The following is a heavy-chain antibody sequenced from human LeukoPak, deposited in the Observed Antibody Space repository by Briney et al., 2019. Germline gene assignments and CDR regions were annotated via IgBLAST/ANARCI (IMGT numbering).Heavy chain of an antibody. CDR1: SGSISDYY. D-gene: IGHD5-18*01. V-gene: IGHV4-59*01. Sequence: SETLSLTCTVSSGSISDYYWSWIRQPPGKGLEFIGYMSSSGSSNFNPSLKSRVTISVDTSKNQFSLRLSSVTAADTAVYYCARLGSSAMVTFNYWGQGTLVTVSS. CDR2: MSSSGSS. CDR3: ARLGSSAMVTFNY. J-gene: IGHJ4*02.